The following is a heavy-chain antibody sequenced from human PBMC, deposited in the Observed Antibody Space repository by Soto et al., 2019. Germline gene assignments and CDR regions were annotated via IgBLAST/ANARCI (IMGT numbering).Heavy chain of an antibody. CDR2: INHSGST. D-gene: IGHD4-17*01. V-gene: IGHV4-34*01. CDR1: GGSFSGYY. CDR3: ARGHYDYYYYGMDV. Sequence: SETLSLTCAVYGGSFSGYYWSWIRQPPGKGLEWIGEINHSGSTNYNPSLKSRVTISVDTSKNQFSPKLSSVTAADTAVYYCARGHYDYYYYGMDVWGQGTTVTVSS. J-gene: IGHJ6*02.